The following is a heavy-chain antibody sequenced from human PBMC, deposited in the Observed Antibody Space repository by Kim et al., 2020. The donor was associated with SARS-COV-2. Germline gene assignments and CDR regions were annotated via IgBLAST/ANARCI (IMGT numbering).Heavy chain of an antibody. D-gene: IGHD4-4*01. CDR2: SGGT. V-gene: IGHV1-2*02. Sequence: SGGTNYAQKFQGRVTMTRDTSAAHMELNSLTSDDTAVYYCARVDYSNYFDHWGQGTLVTVSS. J-gene: IGHJ4*02. CDR3: ARVDYSNYFDH.